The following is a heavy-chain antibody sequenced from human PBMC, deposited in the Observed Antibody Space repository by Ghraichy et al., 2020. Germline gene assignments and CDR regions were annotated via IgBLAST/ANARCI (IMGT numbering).Heavy chain of an antibody. V-gene: IGHV4-34*01. CDR3: ARGPINYDYGDSLPGPGIDY. CDR1: GGSYSGFY. D-gene: IGHD4-17*01. CDR2: IQDGGRS. Sequence: SETLSLTCDVFGGSYSGFYWSWIRQTPGRGLEWIGEIQDGGRSHYNPSLESRVTISVATSRNQFSLKLTSMTGADTAVYYCARGPINYDYGDSLPGPGIDYWGQGTLVTVS. J-gene: IGHJ4*02.